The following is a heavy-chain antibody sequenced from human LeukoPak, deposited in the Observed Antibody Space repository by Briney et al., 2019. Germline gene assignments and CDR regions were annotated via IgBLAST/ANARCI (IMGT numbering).Heavy chain of an antibody. J-gene: IGHJ4*02. Sequence: PSETLSLTCTVSGGSIGKTSYYWGWIRQPPGKGLEWIGNIYYSGTTYYNPSLKSRVTISVDTSKNQFSLTLNSVTPADTAVYFCARFKQLGRSFDSWGLGSLVTVSS. CDR3: ARFKQLGRSFDS. CDR2: IYYSGTT. CDR1: GGSIGKTSYY. D-gene: IGHD1-1*01. V-gene: IGHV4-39*07.